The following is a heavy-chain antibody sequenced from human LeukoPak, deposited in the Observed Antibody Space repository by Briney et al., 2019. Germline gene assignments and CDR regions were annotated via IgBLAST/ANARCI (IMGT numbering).Heavy chain of an antibody. CDR1: GYSFTNYW. CDR3: ARPVKPRRAYCSSTSCYGYDAFDI. D-gene: IGHD2-2*01. V-gene: IGHV5-51*01. Sequence: KVGESLKIFCKGSGYSFTNYWIGWVRQMPGKGLEWMGILYPGDPDTRYSPSFQGQVTISADKSISTAYLQWSSLKASDTAMYYCARPVKPRRAYCSSTSCYGYDAFDIWGQGTMVTVSS. CDR2: LYPGDPDT. J-gene: IGHJ3*02.